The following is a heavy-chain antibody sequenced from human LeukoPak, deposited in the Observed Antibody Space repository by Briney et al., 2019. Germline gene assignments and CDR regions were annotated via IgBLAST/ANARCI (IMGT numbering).Heavy chain of an antibody. CDR3: ARGRRSGSYYMY. V-gene: IGHV4-34*01. Sequence: PSETLSITCAVYGGSLSGYYWSWIRQPPGKGLEWIGEINHSGSTNYNPSLKSRVTISVDTSKNQFSLKLNSVTAADTAVYYCARGRRSGSYYMYWGQGTLVTVSS. CDR2: INHSGST. J-gene: IGHJ4*02. D-gene: IGHD1-26*01. CDR1: GGSLSGYY.